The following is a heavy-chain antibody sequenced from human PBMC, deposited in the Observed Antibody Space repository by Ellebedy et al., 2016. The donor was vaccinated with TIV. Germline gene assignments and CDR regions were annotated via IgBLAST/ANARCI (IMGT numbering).Heavy chain of an antibody. D-gene: IGHD1-26*01. Sequence: GESLKISCAASGFTFSRYSMNWVRQAPGKGLEWVSFISSRSDSIFYADSVKGRFTISRDKTKNTVDLQMNSLTAEDTAVYYCARGSGSYSGTDYWGQGTLVTVSS. J-gene: IGHJ4*02. CDR1: GFTFSRYS. CDR3: ARGSGSYSGTDY. CDR2: ISSRSDSI. V-gene: IGHV3-48*01.